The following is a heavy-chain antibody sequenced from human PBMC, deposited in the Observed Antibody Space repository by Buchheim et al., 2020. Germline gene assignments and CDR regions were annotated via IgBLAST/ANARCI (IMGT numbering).Heavy chain of an antibody. CDR1: GFPFISYG. CDR3: ARGDTVPEI. J-gene: IGHJ4*02. CDR2: ISDNGKRL. Sequence: QVQLVESGGGVVQPGRSLRLSCATSGFPFISYGMHWVRQAPGKGLEWVAIISDNGKRLHYADSVKGRFTISRDNSENTLDLQMNGLRPEDTGLYYCARGDTVPEIWGQGTL. V-gene: IGHV3-30*03. D-gene: IGHD2-2*02.